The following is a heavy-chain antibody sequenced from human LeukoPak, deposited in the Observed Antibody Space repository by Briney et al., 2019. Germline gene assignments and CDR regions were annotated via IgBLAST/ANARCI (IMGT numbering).Heavy chain of an antibody. J-gene: IGHJ4*02. Sequence: ASVKVSCKVSGYTLTELSMHWVRQAPGKGLEWMGGFDPEDGETIHAQKFQGRVTMTEDTSTDTAYMELSSLRSEDTAVYYCARGGTFYSDTTGYDYDYWGQGTLVGVSS. CDR1: GYTLTELS. D-gene: IGHD3-22*01. V-gene: IGHV1-24*01. CDR3: ARGGTFYSDTTGYDYDY. CDR2: FDPEDGET.